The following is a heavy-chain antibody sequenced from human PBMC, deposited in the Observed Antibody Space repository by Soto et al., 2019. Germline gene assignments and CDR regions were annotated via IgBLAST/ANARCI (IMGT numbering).Heavy chain of an antibody. Sequence: QVQLVQSGAEVKKPGASMKVSCKASGYTFTSYAMHWVRQAPGQRLEWMGWINAGNGNTKYSQKFQGRVTITRDTSASTAYMELSSLRSEDTAVYYCARANYGSGSPNWFDPWGQGTLVTVSS. V-gene: IGHV1-3*01. D-gene: IGHD3-10*01. CDR3: ARANYGSGSPNWFDP. J-gene: IGHJ5*02. CDR1: GYTFTSYA. CDR2: INAGNGNT.